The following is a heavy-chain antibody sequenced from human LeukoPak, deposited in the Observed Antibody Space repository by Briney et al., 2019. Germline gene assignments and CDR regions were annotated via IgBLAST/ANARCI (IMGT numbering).Heavy chain of an antibody. CDR3: ARHPDSVAGFDS. CDR1: GASISGSY. Sequence: SETLSLTCAVSGASISGSYWSWFRQPPGKGLEWVGYMYYSGVTNSSPSLKSRVTISLDTSKNQFSLRLRSVTAADTAVYYCARHPDSVAGFDSWGQGALVSVSS. J-gene: IGHJ4*02. V-gene: IGHV4-59*08. D-gene: IGHD3-16*01. CDR2: MYYSGVT.